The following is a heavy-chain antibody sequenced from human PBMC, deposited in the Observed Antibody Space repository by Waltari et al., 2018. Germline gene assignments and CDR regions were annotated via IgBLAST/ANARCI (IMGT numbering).Heavy chain of an antibody. CDR3: ASCTGGNCYYYGFDV. V-gene: IGHV3-30*03. J-gene: IGHJ6*02. D-gene: IGHD2-8*02. CDR1: GFTFSSSG. Sequence: QVQLVESGGGVVQPGRSLRLSCAASGFTFSSSGMHWVRQTPGGGLEWGAVISSDGSRKSYADSVKGRFSISRDNSKNSLSLEMNSLRPEDTAVYYCASCTGGNCYYYGFDVWGQGTTVTVSS. CDR2: ISSDGSRK.